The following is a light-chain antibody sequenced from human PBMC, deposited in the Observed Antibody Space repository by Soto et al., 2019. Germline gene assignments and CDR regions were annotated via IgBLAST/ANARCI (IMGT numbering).Light chain of an antibody. J-gene: IGLJ1*01. V-gene: IGLV2-23*01. CDR2: EGS. Sequence: QSVLTQPASVSGSPGQSITISCTGISSDVGSYNLVSWYQQHPGEAPKLMIYEGSKRPSGVSNRFSGSKSGNTASLTISGLQAEDEADYYCCSYAGSSTLVFGTGTKVTVL. CDR3: CSYAGSSTLV. CDR1: SSDVGSYNL.